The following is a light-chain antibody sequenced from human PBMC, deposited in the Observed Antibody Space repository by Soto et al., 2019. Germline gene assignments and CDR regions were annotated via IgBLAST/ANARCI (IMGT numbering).Light chain of an antibody. CDR2: GAS. CDR3: QQHIKSPLT. V-gene: IGKV3-15*01. Sequence: EIVMTQSPATLSVSPGEGVTLSCRASESVSSNLAWYQQKAGQAPRLLIYGASTRATGTPARFSGSGSGTDFTLRISSLQSEDFVVYYCQQHIKSPLTFGGGTEVEIK. CDR1: ESVSSN. J-gene: IGKJ4*01.